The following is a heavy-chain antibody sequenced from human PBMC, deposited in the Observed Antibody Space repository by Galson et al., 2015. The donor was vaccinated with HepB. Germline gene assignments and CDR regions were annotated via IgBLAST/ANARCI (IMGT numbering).Heavy chain of an antibody. J-gene: IGHJ2*01. V-gene: IGHV5-10-1*01. D-gene: IGHD6-19*01. CDR1: GYRFTNYW. CDR2: IDPTDSYI. Sequence: QSGAEVKKPGESLRISCKGSGYRFTNYWISWVRQMPGKGLEWMGRIDPTDSYINFSPSFQGHVTISADKSISTAYLQWSSLKASDTAMYYCARHGGSSGWFHGFDLWGRGTLVTVSS. CDR3: ARHGGSSGWFHGFDL.